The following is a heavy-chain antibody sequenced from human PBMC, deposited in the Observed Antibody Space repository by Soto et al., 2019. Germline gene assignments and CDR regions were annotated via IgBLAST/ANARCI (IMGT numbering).Heavy chain of an antibody. CDR2: INHSGST. Sequence: PSETLSLTCAVYGGSFSCYYWSWIRQPPGKGLEWIGEINHSGSTNYNPSLKSRVTISVDTSKNQFSLKLSSVTAADTAVYYCARFPGSKRGYYGSGPYYGMDVWGQGTTVTVSS. J-gene: IGHJ6*02. CDR1: GGSFSCYY. CDR3: ARFPGSKRGYYGSGPYYGMDV. D-gene: IGHD3-10*01. V-gene: IGHV4-34*01.